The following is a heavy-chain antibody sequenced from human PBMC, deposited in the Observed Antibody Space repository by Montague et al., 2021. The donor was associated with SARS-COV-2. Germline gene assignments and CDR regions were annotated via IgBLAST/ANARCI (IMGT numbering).Heavy chain of an antibody. CDR3: ARVVGDYDFWSGQYYYYYYMDV. CDR1: GGSISSYY. D-gene: IGHD3-3*01. Sequence: SETRSLTCTVSGGSISSYYWSWIRQPPGKGLKWIGYIYYSGSTNYNPSLKSRVTISVDTSKNQFSLKLSSVTAADTAVYSCARVVGDYDFWSGQYYYYYYMDVWGKGTTVTVSS. CDR2: IYYSGST. J-gene: IGHJ6*03. V-gene: IGHV4-59*01.